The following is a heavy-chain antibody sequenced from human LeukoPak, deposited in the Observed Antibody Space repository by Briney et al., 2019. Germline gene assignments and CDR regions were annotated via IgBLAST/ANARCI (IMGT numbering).Heavy chain of an antibody. D-gene: IGHD2-2*01. CDR3: ARAFSDIVVVPAAISYWFDP. V-gene: IGHV4-31*01. CDR1: GGSISSGGYY. CDR2: IYYSGST. J-gene: IGHJ5*02. Sequence: PWETLSLTCTVSGGSISSGGYYWSWIRQHPGKGLEWIGYIYYSGSTYYNPPLKSPVTISVHTSKHQFSLKLSSVTAADTAVYYCARAFSDIVVVPAAISYWFDPWGQGTLVTVSS.